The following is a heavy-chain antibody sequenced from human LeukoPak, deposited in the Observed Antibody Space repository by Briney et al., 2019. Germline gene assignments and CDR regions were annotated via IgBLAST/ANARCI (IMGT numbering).Heavy chain of an antibody. Sequence: SGGSLRLSCAASGFTFNNYAMHWVRQAPGKGLEWVAAVSFDGTYKYYAESVKGRFSISRDNSKNTLYMEMSSLRSEDTAVYYCARDDVDTAMGRSHYYYYYMDVWGKGTTVTVSS. J-gene: IGHJ6*03. CDR3: ARDDVDTAMGRSHYYYYYMDV. D-gene: IGHD5-18*01. CDR2: VSFDGTYK. CDR1: GFTFNNYA. V-gene: IGHV3-30*04.